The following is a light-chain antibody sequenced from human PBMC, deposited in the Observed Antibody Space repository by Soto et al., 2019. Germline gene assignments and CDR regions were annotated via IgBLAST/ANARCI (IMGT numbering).Light chain of an antibody. CDR3: QQYGSAPSWT. J-gene: IGKJ1*01. Sequence: VMTQTPPSVLVTPGEPASISCGSSQSLLHSNGYNYLDWYLQKPGQAPRLLIYGASSRATGIPDRFSGSGSGTDFTLTISRLEPEDFAVYYCQQYGSAPSWTFGQGTKVDI. V-gene: IGKV2-28*01. CDR1: QSLLHSNGYNY. CDR2: GAS.